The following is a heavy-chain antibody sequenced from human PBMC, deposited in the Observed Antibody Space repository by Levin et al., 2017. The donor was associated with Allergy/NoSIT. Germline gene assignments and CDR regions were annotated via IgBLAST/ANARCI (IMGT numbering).Heavy chain of an antibody. J-gene: IGHJ4*02. D-gene: IGHD6-19*01. CDR3: ARPANSSGWQEVDY. CDR1: GYSFTSYW. Sequence: KVSCKGSGYSFTSYWIGWVRQMPGKGLEWMGIIYPGDSDTRYSPSFQGQVTISADKSISTAYLQWSSLKASDTAMYYCARPANSSGWQEVDYWGQGTLVTVSS. CDR2: IYPGDSDT. V-gene: IGHV5-51*01.